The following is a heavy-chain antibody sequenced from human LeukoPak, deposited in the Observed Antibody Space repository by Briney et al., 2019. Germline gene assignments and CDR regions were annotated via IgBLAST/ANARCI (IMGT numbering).Heavy chain of an antibody. V-gene: IGHV3-43D*03. CDR3: AKWVVRGVPSFDY. D-gene: IGHD3-10*01. CDR1: GFTFDDYA. CDR2: ISWDGGST. J-gene: IGHJ4*02. Sequence: PGGSLRLSCAASGFTFDDYAMHWVRQAPGKGLEWVSLISWDGGSTYYADSVKGRFTISRDNSKNSLYLQMNSLRAEDTAVYYCAKWVVRGVPSFDYWGQGTLVTVSS.